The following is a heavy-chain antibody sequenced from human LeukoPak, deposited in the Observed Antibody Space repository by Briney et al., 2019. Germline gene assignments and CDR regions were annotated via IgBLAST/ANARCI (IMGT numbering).Heavy chain of an antibody. D-gene: IGHD4-23*01. Sequence: PSETLSLTCTISGGSISSFYWSWIRQPAGKGLEWIGRISTGGSTNYNPSLKSRVTMSVDTSKSQFSLNLTSVTAADTAMYYCARSDGGDSRSFDYWGQGTLVTVSS. CDR2: ISTGGST. CDR3: ARSDGGDSRSFDY. CDR1: GGSISSFY. V-gene: IGHV4-4*07. J-gene: IGHJ4*02.